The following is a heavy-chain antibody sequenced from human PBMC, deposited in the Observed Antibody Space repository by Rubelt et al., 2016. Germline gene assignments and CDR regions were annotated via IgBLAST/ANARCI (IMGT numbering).Heavy chain of an antibody. CDR2: ISTFNGNT. J-gene: IGHJ4*02. CDR3: SRGLETINGY. Sequence: QVQLVQSGAEVKKPGASVTVSCKASGCSFTNYGVHWVRQAPGQGLEWMGWISTFNGNTKYAQKHQGRVTMNTDTATATAYSELTNLGSEETAVYYCSRGLETINGYWGQGTLVTVSS. D-gene: IGHD5-24*01. V-gene: IGHV1-18*01. CDR1: GCSFTNYG.